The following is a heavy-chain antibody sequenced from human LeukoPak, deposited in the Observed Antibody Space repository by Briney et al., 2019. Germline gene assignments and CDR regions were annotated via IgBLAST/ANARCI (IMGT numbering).Heavy chain of an antibody. CDR1: GFTFSSYG. J-gene: IGHJ3*02. D-gene: IGHD3-22*01. CDR2: IWYDGSNK. CDR3: ARAYYYDGHDAFAI. Sequence: GGSLRLSCAASGFTFSSYGMHWVRQAPGKGLEWVAVIWYDGSNKYYADSVKGRFTISSDNSKNTLYLQMNSLRAEDTAVYYCARAYYYDGHDAFAICGQGTMVTVSS. V-gene: IGHV3-33*01.